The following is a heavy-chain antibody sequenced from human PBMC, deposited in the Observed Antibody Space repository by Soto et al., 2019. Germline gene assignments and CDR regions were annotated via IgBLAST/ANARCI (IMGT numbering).Heavy chain of an antibody. J-gene: IGHJ4*02. D-gene: IGHD1-26*01. CDR1: GFTFSNAW. Sequence: EVQLVESGGGLVKPGGSLRLSCAASGFTFSNAWMSWVRQAPGKGLEWVGRIKSKTDGGTTDYAAPVKGRFTISRDDSKNTLYLQMNSLKTEDTAVYYCTTDQPYSGSYGYFDYWGQGTLVTVSS. V-gene: IGHV3-15*01. CDR2: IKSKTDGGTT. CDR3: TTDQPYSGSYGYFDY.